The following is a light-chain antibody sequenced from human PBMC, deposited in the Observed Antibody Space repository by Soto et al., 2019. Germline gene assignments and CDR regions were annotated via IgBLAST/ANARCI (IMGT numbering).Light chain of an antibody. Sequence: EIVLTQSPGTLSLSPGERATLSCRASQSLTSSYLAWYQQKPGQAPRLLIYGASIRAAGIPDRFSGSGSGTDFTLTISRLEPEDFAVYYCQEYGSSRTLGQGTKVESK. V-gene: IGKV3-20*01. CDR3: QEYGSSRT. CDR2: GAS. J-gene: IGKJ1*01. CDR1: QSLTSSY.